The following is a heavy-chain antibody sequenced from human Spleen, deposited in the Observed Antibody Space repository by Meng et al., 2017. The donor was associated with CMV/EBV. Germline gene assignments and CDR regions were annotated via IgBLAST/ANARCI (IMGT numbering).Heavy chain of an antibody. CDR3: ARARAYDLAVHY. Sequence: SETLSLTCTVSGGSISSYYWSWIRQPPGKGLEWIGYIYYSGSTNYNPSLKSRVTISVDTSKNQFSLKLSSVTAADTAVYYCARARAYDLAVHYWGQGTLVTVSS. CDR2: IYYSGST. CDR1: GGSISSYY. J-gene: IGHJ4*02. D-gene: IGHD3-3*01. V-gene: IGHV4-59*01.